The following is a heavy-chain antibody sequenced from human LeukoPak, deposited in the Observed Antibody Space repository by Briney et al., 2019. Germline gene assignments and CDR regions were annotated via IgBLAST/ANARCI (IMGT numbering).Heavy chain of an antibody. D-gene: IGHD6-19*01. Sequence: GGSLRLSCAASGFAVSSKYMAWVRQASGKGLEWLSFINSGGTTNYADSVKGRLTISRDYSKNTLNLQMNSLRAEDTAVYYCATIVSDSSGWYHFDHWGQGALVTVSS. CDR3: ATIVSDSSGWYHFDH. J-gene: IGHJ4*02. V-gene: IGHV3-66*01. CDR2: INSGGTT. CDR1: GFAVSSKY.